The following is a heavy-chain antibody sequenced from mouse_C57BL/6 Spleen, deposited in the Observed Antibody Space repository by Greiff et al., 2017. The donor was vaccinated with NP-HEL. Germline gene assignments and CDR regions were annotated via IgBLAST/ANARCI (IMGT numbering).Heavy chain of an antibody. CDR2: ISDGGSYT. CDR1: GFTFSSYA. V-gene: IGHV5-4*03. Sequence: EVMLVESGGGLVKPGGSLKLSCAASGFTFSSYAMSWVRQTPEKRLEWVATISDGGSYTYYPDNVKGRFTISRDNAKNNLYLQMSHLKSEDTAMYYCARRAITTVVAPNWYFDVWGTGTTVTVSS. D-gene: IGHD1-1*01. J-gene: IGHJ1*03. CDR3: ARRAITTVVAPNWYFDV.